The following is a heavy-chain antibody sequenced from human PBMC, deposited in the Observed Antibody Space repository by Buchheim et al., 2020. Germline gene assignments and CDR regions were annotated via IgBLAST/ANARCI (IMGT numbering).Heavy chain of an antibody. V-gene: IGHV1-2*04. CDR1: GYTFTGYY. CDR2: INPNSGGT. Sequence: QVQLVQSGAEVKKPGASVKVSCKASGYTFTGYYMHWVRQAPGQGLEWMGWINPNSGGTNYAQKFQGWVTMTRDKATGQPYMELSRLRSDDTAVYYCARETFEGGSSLSDWGQGTL. J-gene: IGHJ4*02. D-gene: IGHD6-6*01. CDR3: ARETFEGGSSLSD.